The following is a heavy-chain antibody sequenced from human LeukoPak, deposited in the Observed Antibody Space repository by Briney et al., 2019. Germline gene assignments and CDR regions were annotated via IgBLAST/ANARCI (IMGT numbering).Heavy chain of an antibody. D-gene: IGHD6-6*01. CDR3: ARDGPRIAALGEDFDY. Sequence: ASVKVSCKASGYTFTSYYMHWGRHAPGQGLEWRGIINPSGGSTSYAQKFQGRVTMTRDTSTSTVYMELSSLRSEDTAVYYCARDGPRIAALGEDFDYWGQGTLVTVSS. CDR2: INPSGGST. J-gene: IGHJ4*02. V-gene: IGHV1-46*01. CDR1: GYTFTSYY.